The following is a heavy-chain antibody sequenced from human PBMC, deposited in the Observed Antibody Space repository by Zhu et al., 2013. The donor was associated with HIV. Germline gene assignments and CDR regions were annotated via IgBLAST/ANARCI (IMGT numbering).Heavy chain of an antibody. CDR1: GYIFSQNY. CDR3: ARGPVVGVGGDWFDP. Sequence: QVRLMQSESEVKRPGASVRVSCRPSGYIFSQNYIYWVRQTSGQGFEWMGWMNPDTGGTRIAQKFRGRASLTRDTSMTTAYLELRGLTSDDMGVYYCARGPVVGVGGDWFDPWGHGNPGHRLL. D-gene: IGHD1-26*01. V-gene: IGHV1-2*02. CDR2: MNPDTGGT. J-gene: IGHJ5*02.